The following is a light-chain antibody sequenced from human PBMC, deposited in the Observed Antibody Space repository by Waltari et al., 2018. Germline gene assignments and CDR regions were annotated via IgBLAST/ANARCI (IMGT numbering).Light chain of an antibody. V-gene: IGKV3-20*01. CDR3: QQYDGIVVT. CDR2: STY. Sequence: QSPGTLSLSPGDRATLSCRASQTVSTIALSWYQQKPGQAPRVLIYSTYNRATGIPDRFSGSGSGTDFTLTTNRLAPEDFAMYYCQQYDGIVVTFGGGTKV. J-gene: IGKJ4*01. CDR1: QTVSTIA.